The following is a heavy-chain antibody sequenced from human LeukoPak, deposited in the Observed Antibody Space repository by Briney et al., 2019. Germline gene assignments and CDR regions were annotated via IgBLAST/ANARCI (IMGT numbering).Heavy chain of an antibody. CDR1: GGTFSSYA. D-gene: IGHD1-26*01. J-gene: IGHJ5*02. CDR3: ARAEVGATRFNWFDP. Sequence: GASVKVSCKASGGTFSSYAISWVRQAPGQGLDWMGGIIPIFGTANYAQKFQGRVTITTDESTSTAYMELSSLRSEDTAVYYCARAEVGATRFNWFDPWGQGTLVTVSS. V-gene: IGHV1-69*05. CDR2: IIPIFGTA.